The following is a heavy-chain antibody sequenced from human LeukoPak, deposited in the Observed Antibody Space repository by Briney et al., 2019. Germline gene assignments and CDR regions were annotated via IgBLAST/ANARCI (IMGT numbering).Heavy chain of an antibody. Sequence: SETLSLTCTVSGGSISSYYWSWIRQPPGKGLEWIGYIYYSGSTNYNPSLKSRVTISVDTSKNQFSLKLSSVTAADTAVYYCARSVEGYCSGGSCYSYYYMDVWGKGTTVTISS. J-gene: IGHJ6*03. CDR3: ARSVEGYCSGGSCYSYYYMDV. V-gene: IGHV4-59*01. CDR1: GGSISSYY. D-gene: IGHD2-15*01. CDR2: IYYSGST.